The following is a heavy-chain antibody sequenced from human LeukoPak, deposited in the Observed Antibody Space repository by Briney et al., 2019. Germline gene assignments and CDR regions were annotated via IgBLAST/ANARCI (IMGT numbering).Heavy chain of an antibody. CDR2: TNPNSGGT. J-gene: IGHJ4*02. Sequence: ASVKVSCKASGYTFTGYYMHWVRQATGQGLEWMGWTNPNSGGTNYAQKFQGRVTMTRDTSISTAYMELSRLRSDDTAVYYCARETGSGYQLLFTLDYWGQGTLVTVSS. V-gene: IGHV1-2*02. D-gene: IGHD2-2*01. CDR3: ARETGSGYQLLFTLDY. CDR1: GYTFTGYY.